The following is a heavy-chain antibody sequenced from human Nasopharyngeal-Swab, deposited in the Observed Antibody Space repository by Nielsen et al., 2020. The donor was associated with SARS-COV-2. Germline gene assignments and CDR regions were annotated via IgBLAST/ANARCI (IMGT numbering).Heavy chain of an antibody. Sequence: ASVKVSCKASGYTFTGYYMHWVRQAPGQGLEWMGWINPNSGDTNYAQKFQGWVTMTRDTSISTAYMELSRLRSDDTAVYYCARGPYYDFWSGYSSYYYMDVWGKGTTVTVSS. CDR1: GYTFTGYY. V-gene: IGHV1-2*04. J-gene: IGHJ6*03. CDR3: ARGPYYDFWSGYSSYYYMDV. CDR2: INPNSGDT. D-gene: IGHD3-3*01.